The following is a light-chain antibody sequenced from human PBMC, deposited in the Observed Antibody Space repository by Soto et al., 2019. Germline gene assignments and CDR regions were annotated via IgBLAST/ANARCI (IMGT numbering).Light chain of an antibody. V-gene: IGKV1-39*01. CDR2: GAS. J-gene: IGKJ1*01. Sequence: DIQMTQSPSSLSASVGERVSITCRASQTISRHLNWYQQRPGKAPKLLFYGASSLQSGVPSRFSGSGSGTDFNLTISSLQPEDFATYYCQQSYSTPRTFGQGTKV. CDR1: QTISRH. CDR3: QQSYSTPRT.